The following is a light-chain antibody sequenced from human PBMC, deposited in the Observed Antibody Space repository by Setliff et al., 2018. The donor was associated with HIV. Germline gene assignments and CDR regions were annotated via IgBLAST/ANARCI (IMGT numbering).Light chain of an antibody. J-gene: IGLJ1*01. Sequence: QSALTQPASVSGSPGQSIVISCTGTRSDVGTYDYVSWYQQHPGKAPKLMIYEVSNRPSGVSNRFSGSKSGNTASLTISGLQAEDEGDYYCSSYAAIGTLFGTGTKVTVL. CDR3: SSYAAIGTL. CDR2: EVS. CDR1: RSDVGTYDY. V-gene: IGLV2-14*03.